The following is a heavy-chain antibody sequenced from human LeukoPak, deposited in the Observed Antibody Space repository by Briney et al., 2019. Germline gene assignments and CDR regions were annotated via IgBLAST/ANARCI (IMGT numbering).Heavy chain of an antibody. CDR2: ISGSGGST. V-gene: IGHV3-23*01. D-gene: IGHD6-25*01. Sequence: GGSLRLSCAASGFTFSSYAMSWVRQAPGKGLEWVSAISGSGGSTYYADSVKGRSTISRDNSKNTLYLQMNSLRAEDTAVYYCTRGPSSAPFFDDYMYVWGKGTTVTVSS. CDR3: TRGPSSAPFFDDYMYV. CDR1: GFTFSSYA. J-gene: IGHJ6*03.